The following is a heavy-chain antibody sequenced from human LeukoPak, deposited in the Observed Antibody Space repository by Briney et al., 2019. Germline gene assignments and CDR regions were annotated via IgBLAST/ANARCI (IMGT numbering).Heavy chain of an antibody. D-gene: IGHD6-19*01. Sequence: GGSLRLSCAASGFTFRSYGMTWVRQAPGKGLEWVSAISGSGGSTYYADSVKGRFTISRDNSKNTLYLQMNSLRAEDTAVYYCAKVHQLYSSGWLPYYFDYWGQGTLVTVSS. CDR3: AKVHQLYSSGWLPYYFDY. CDR2: ISGSGGST. J-gene: IGHJ4*02. CDR1: GFTFRSYG. V-gene: IGHV3-23*01.